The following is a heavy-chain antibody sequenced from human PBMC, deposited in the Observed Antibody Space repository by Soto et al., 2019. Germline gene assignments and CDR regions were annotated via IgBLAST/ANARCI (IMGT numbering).Heavy chain of an antibody. J-gene: IGHJ4*02. D-gene: IGHD5-12*01. CDR3: AKEGLSGLCYFYY. V-gene: IGHV3-23*04. CDR1: GFTFSNYA. Sequence: EVQLVESGGGLVQPGGSLRLSCAASGFTFSNYAISWVRQAPGKGLEWVSIISGSGATSYYADSVKGRFTIPRDNSRNTLYLQLNSLRAEEAAKYYCAKEGLSGLCYFYYWGPGTLCTVCS. CDR2: ISGSGATS.